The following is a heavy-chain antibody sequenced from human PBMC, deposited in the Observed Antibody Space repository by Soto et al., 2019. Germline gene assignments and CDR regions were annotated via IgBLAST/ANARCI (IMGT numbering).Heavy chain of an antibody. Sequence: QVQLVESGGGVVQPGRSLRLSCAASGFTFSNFGIHWVRQAPGKGLEWVAVISYDGSNRYYGDSVKGRFTISRDNSKNTLYLQMNSLRAEDTAVYYFAKDGYSRYDQSGDYYGMDVWGQGTTVTVSS. CDR1: GFTFSNFG. D-gene: IGHD5-12*01. CDR2: ISYDGSNR. V-gene: IGHV3-30*18. J-gene: IGHJ6*02. CDR3: AKDGYSRYDQSGDYYGMDV.